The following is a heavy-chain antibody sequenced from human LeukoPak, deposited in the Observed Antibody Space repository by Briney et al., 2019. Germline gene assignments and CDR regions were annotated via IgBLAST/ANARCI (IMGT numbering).Heavy chain of an antibody. CDR1: GYTFTGYY. CDR3: ARAGDYYGSGSPPFDY. J-gene: IGHJ4*02. V-gene: IGHV1-2*04. D-gene: IGHD3-10*01. CDR2: INPNSGGT. Sequence: ASVKVSCKASGYTFTGYYMHWVRQAPGQGLEWMGWINPNSGGTNYAQKFQGWVTMTRDTSISTAYMELSRLRSDDTAVYYCARAGDYYGSGSPPFDYWGQGTLVTVSS.